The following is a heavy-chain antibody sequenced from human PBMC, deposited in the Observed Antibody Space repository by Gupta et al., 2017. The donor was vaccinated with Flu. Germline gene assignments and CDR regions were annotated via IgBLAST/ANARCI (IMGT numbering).Heavy chain of an antibody. D-gene: IGHD6-13*01. V-gene: IGHV3-23*01. Sequence: EVQLLESGGGVVQPGESLGLSCVVSGLTFSAYSIKRVRQAPGKGLEWLSTVGAGGDRTYYSDSVMGRFTISRDNSKNTIYLQMNSVRGDDTAVYYCAKDRSGNPAMDYWGQGALVTVSA. CDR1: GLTFSAYS. CDR2: VGAGGDRT. CDR3: AKDRSGNPAMDY. J-gene: IGHJ4*02.